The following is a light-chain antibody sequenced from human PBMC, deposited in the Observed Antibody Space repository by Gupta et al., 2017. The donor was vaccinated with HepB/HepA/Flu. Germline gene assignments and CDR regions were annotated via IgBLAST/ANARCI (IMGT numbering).Light chain of an antibody. CDR1: QSVSSY. CDR2: DAS. J-gene: IGKJ4*01. V-gene: IGKV3-11*01. CDR3: QQRTNSTPPLT. Sequence: EIVLTQSPATLSLSPGERATLSCRASQSVSSYLAWYQQKPGQAPRPLIYDASNRATGIPARFSGSGSGTDFTLTLTSLDPEDFAVYYCQQRTNSTPPLTFGGGTKVEIK.